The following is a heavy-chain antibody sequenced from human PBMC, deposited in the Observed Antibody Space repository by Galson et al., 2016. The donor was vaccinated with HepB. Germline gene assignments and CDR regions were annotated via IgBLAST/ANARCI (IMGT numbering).Heavy chain of an antibody. Sequence: SLRLSCAVPGFTFSGSAMHWVRQAPGKGLEWVGRIRSKANGYATEYAASVRGRFLIFRDDSKKTAYLQMNSMKSEDTAVYYCASRSGLNSGWSHSSATWYYDSSGYDSWGQGTQVTVSS. J-gene: IGHJ5*01. CDR1: GFTFSGSA. D-gene: IGHD3-22*01. CDR2: IRSKANGYAT. CDR3: ASRSGLNSGWSHSSATWYYDSSGYDS. V-gene: IGHV3-73*01.